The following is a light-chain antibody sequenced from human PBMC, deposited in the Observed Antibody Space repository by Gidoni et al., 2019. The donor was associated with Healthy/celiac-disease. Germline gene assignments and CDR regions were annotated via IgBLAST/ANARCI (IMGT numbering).Light chain of an antibody. CDR3: QQSYSTLGYT. J-gene: IGKJ2*01. CDR2: AAS. V-gene: IGKV1-39*01. CDR1: QSISSY. Sequence: DIQMTQSPSSLSASVGDRVTITCRASQSISSYLNWYQQKPGKAPKLLIYAASSLQSGVPSRFSGSGSGTDFTLTISSLQPEDFATDYCQQSYSTLGYTFGQGTKLEIK.